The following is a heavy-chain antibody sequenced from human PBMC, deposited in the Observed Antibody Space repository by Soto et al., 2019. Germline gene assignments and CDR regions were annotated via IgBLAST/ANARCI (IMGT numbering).Heavy chain of an antibody. Sequence: PGESLKISCKGSGYNFANYWIGWVRQMPGKGLEWMGIIYPGNSDTRYSPSFQGQVTISADTSISTAYLEWSSLKASDTAIYYCARHYYDILTGLGNPFDPWGQGTLVTVSS. V-gene: IGHV5-51*01. D-gene: IGHD3-9*01. J-gene: IGHJ5*02. CDR2: IYPGNSDT. CDR3: ARHYYDILTGLGNPFDP. CDR1: GYNFANYW.